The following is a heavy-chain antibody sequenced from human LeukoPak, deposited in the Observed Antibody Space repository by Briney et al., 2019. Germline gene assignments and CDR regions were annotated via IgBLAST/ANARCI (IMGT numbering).Heavy chain of an antibody. J-gene: IGHJ4*02. D-gene: IGHD2-15*01. V-gene: IGHV3-21*04. CDR1: GFTFSSYS. CDR2: ISSSSSYI. CDR3: AKGSSASCYSASAD. Sequence: GGSLRLSCAASGFTFSSYSMNWVRQAPGKGLEWVSSISSSSSYIYYADSVKGRFTISRDNSKNTLYLQMNSLRADDTAVYYCAKGSSASCYSASADWGQGTLVTVSS.